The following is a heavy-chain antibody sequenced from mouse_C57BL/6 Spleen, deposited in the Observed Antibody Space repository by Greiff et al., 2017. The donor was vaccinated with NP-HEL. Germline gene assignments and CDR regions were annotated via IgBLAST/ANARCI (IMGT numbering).Heavy chain of an antibody. J-gene: IGHJ2*01. Sequence: EVKLVESGGGLVKPGGSLKLSCAASGFTFSSYAMSWVRQTPEKRLEWVATISDGGSYTYYPANVKGRFTISRDNAKNNLYLQMSHLKSEDTAMYYCARGDGPYYFDYWGQGTTLTVSS. D-gene: IGHD2-3*01. CDR2: ISDGGSYT. CDR3: ARGDGPYYFDY. CDR1: GFTFSSYA. V-gene: IGHV5-4*03.